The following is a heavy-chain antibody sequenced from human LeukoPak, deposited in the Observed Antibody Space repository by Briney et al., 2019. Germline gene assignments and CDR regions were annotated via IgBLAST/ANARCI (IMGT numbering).Heavy chain of an antibody. CDR2: IWYDGSNK. J-gene: IGHJ4*02. Sequence: GGSLRLSCAASGFTFSSYGMHWLRQAPYKGLEWVAVIWYDGSNKYYADSVKGRFTISRDNSKNTLYLQMNSLRAEDTAVYYCARDHGSGSYFSHCDYWGQGTLVTVSS. V-gene: IGHV3-33*08. D-gene: IGHD3-10*01. CDR3: ARDHGSGSYFSHCDY. CDR1: GFTFSSYG.